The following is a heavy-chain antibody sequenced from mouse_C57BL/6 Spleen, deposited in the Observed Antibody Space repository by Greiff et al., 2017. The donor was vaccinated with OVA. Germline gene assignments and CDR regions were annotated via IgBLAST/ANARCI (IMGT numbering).Heavy chain of an antibody. Sequence: QVQLQQPGAELVKPGASVKMSCKASGYTFTSYWITWVKQRPGQGLEWIGDIYPGSGSTNYTETFKSKATLTVDTSSSTAYLQLSSLTSEDSAVYYCARGPRGFAYWGQGTLVTVSA. CDR1: GYTFTSYW. V-gene: IGHV1-55*01. CDR2: IYPGSGST. CDR3: ARGPRGFAY. J-gene: IGHJ3*01.